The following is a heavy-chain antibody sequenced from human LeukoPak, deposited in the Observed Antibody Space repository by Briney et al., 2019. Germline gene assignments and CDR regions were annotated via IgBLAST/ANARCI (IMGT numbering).Heavy chain of an antibody. V-gene: IGHV1-2*02. CDR1: GYTFTGYY. CDR2: INPNSGGT. Sequence: ASVKVSCKASGYTFTGYYMHWVRQAPGQGLEWMGWINPNSGGTNYAQKFQGRVTMTRDTSISTAYMELSRLRSGDTAVYYCARSRTMVRGVITYWGQGTLVTVSS. CDR3: ARSRTMVRGVITY. J-gene: IGHJ4*02. D-gene: IGHD3-10*01.